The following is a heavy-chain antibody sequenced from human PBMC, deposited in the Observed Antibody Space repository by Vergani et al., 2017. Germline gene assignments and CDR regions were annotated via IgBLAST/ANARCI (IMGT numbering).Heavy chain of an antibody. CDR2: IYYSGST. Sequence: QVQLQESGPGLVKPSETLSLPCPVSGGSISSYYWSWIRQPPGKGLEWIGYIYYSGSTNYNPSLKSRVTISVDTSKNQFSLKLSSVTAADTAVYYCARDGRYYDTLTGYFRYWYFDLWGRGTLVTVSS. D-gene: IGHD3-9*01. V-gene: IGHV4-59*01. J-gene: IGHJ2*01. CDR1: GGSISSYY. CDR3: ARDGRYYDTLTGYFRYWYFDL.